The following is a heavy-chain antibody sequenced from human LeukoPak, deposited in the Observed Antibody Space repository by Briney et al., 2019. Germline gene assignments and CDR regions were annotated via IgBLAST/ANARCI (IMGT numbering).Heavy chain of an antibody. CDR2: IYYSGST. CDR3: ARGGDILTGYYWPPDY. CDR1: GGSISSGGYY. J-gene: IGHJ4*02. D-gene: IGHD3-9*01. V-gene: IGHV4-31*03. Sequence: SETLSLTCTVSGGSISSGGYYWSWIRQHPGKGLEWIGYIYYSGSTYYNPSLKSRVTISVDTSKNQFSLKLSSVTAADTAVYYCARGGDILTGYYWPPDYWGQGTLVTVSS.